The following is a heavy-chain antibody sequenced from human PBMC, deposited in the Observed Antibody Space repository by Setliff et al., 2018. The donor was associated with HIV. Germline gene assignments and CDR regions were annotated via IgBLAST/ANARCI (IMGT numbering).Heavy chain of an antibody. CDR2: INPSGGIT. V-gene: IGHV1-46*01. D-gene: IGHD2-8*01. Sequence: GASVKVSCKAAGYTLTNYHMHWVRQAPGQGLEWMGVINPSGGITTSAQKFQGRVTMTTDELMTTAYLELSSLRSEDTAVYYCASGSGYCKNGVCYIGVHRTPDKYYSDSWGQGALVTVS. J-gene: IGHJ4*02. CDR3: ASGSGYCKNGVCYIGVHRTPDKYYSDS. CDR1: GYTLTNYH.